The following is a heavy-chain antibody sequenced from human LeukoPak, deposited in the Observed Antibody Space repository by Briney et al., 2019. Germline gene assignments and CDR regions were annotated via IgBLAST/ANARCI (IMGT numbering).Heavy chain of an antibody. J-gene: IGHJ4*02. Sequence: ASVKVSCKTSGYTFTGYYMHWVRQAPGQGLEWMGWIRPTSGDTRYAQIFQGRVAMTRDTSISTAYMELSRLRSDDTAVYFCVRDGLNWNYDYWGQGTLVAVSS. CDR2: IRPTSGDT. CDR1: GYTFTGYY. D-gene: IGHD1-7*01. V-gene: IGHV1-2*02. CDR3: VRDGLNWNYDY.